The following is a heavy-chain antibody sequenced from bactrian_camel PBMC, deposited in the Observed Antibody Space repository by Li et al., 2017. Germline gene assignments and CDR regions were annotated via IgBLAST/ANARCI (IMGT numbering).Heavy chain of an antibody. D-gene: IGHD1*01. CDR1: GFTFTNYW. V-gene: IGHV3S6*01. CDR2: IYSDGSNT. J-gene: IGHJ6*01. Sequence: VQLVESGGGLVQPGESLTLSCAASGFTFTNYWMHWVRQAPGKGLEWVSSIYSDGSNTRYADSVKGRFTISRDSAKNILYLQMHSLKPEDAAMYYCAARSVGWCPLFEHWLGKRAYTPGGYFANWGQGTQVTVS. CDR3: AARSVGWCPLFEHWLGKRAYTPGGYFAN.